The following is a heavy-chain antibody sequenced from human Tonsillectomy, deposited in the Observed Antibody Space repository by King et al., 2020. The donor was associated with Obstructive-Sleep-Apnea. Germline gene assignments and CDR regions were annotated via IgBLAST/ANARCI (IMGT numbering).Heavy chain of an antibody. Sequence: VQVEESGGGVVQPGRSLRLSCEASGFIFSRYAIHWVRQAPGKGLEWVAVISYDGSNKYYAESVKGRFTISRDYSGNTLYLQMNSLGPEDTAVYYCARGGGGVNWGPEGFSPFDYWGQGTLVTVSS. CDR3: ARGGGGVNWGPEGFSPFDY. J-gene: IGHJ4*02. V-gene: IGHV3-30*04. D-gene: IGHD7-27*01. CDR1: GFIFSRYA. CDR2: ISYDGSNK.